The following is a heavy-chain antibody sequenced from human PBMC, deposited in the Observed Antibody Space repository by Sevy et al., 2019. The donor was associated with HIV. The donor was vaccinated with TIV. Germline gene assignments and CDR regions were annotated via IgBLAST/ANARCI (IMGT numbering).Heavy chain of an antibody. CDR2: IKTDGSNR. J-gene: IGHJ3*01. Sequence: GGSLRLSCAASGFTFSNYWMHWIRQAPGKGLVWVSCIKTDGSNRDSADSVKGRFFISRDNAKNLLYLQMNSLRAEDTAVYYCAREGDTVLVPTAVDAFDFWGQRTMVTVSS. D-gene: IGHD2-2*01. V-gene: IGHV3-74*01. CDR1: GFTFSNYW. CDR3: AREGDTVLVPTAVDAFDF.